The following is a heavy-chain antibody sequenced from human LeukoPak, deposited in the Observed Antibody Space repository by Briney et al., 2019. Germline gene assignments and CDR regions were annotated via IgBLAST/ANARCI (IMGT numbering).Heavy chain of an antibody. CDR1: GGSIINSNW. Sequence: PSGTLSLTCAVSGGSIINSNWWSWVRQPPGKGLEWIGEIDHSGSTSYNPSLKSRVTMSVDRSQNQFSLRLSTVTAADTAVYYCARDVPAANDYGMDVWGQGTTVTVSS. J-gene: IGHJ6*02. CDR2: IDHSGST. D-gene: IGHD2-2*01. V-gene: IGHV4-4*02. CDR3: ARDVPAANDYGMDV.